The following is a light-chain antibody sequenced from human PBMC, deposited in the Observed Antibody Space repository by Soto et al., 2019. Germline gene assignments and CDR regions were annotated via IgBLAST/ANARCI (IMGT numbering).Light chain of an antibody. CDR1: SSDVGGYNY. J-gene: IGLJ3*02. V-gene: IGLV2-14*01. CDR3: SSYTSTNSWV. CDR2: DVS. Sequence: QSALTQSASVSGSPGQSITISCTGTSSDVGGYNYVSWYQQYPGKAPKLIIYDVSNRPSGVSTRFSGSKSGNTASLTISGLQAEDEADYSCSSYTSTNSWVFGGGTKLTVL.